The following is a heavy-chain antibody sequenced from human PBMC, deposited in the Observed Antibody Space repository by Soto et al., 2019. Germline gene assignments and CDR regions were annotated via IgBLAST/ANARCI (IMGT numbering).Heavy chain of an antibody. D-gene: IGHD6-13*01. CDR3: ARGGSSSWYYFDY. Sequence: PSETLSLTCAVSGGSISSGGYSWSWIRQPPGKGLEWIGYIYHSGSTYYNPSLKSRVTISVDRSKNQFSLKLSSVTAADTAVYYCARGGSSSWYYFDYWGQGTLVTVPQ. CDR2: IYHSGST. CDR1: GGSISSGGYS. J-gene: IGHJ4*02. V-gene: IGHV4-30-2*01.